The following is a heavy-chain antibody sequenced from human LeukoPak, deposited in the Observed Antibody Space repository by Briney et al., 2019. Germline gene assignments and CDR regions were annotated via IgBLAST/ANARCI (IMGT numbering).Heavy chain of an antibody. CDR2: IYYSGST. D-gene: IGHD5-12*01. CDR3: ARDLDSGYANWFDP. J-gene: IGHJ5*02. V-gene: IGHV4-59*01. Sequence: SETLSLTCTVSGGSISGYYWSWIRQPPGKGLEWIGYIYYSGSTNYNPSLKSRVTISVDTSKNQFSLKLSSVTAADTAVYYCARDLDSGYANWFDPWGQGTLVTVSS. CDR1: GGSISGYY.